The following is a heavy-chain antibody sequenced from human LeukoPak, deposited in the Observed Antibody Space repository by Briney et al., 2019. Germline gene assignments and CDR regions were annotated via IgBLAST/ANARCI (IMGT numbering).Heavy chain of an antibody. V-gene: IGHV4-39*07. J-gene: IGHJ5*02. CDR1: GGSISSSSYY. CDR2: IYYSGST. D-gene: IGHD3-22*01. Sequence: SETLSLTCTVSGGSISSSSYYWGWIRQPPGKGLEWIGSIYYSGSTYYNPSLKSRVTISVDTSKNQFSLKLSSVTAADTAVYYCARGGTRITMIVVVRINNWFDPWGQGTLVTVSS. CDR3: ARGGTRITMIVVVRINNWFDP.